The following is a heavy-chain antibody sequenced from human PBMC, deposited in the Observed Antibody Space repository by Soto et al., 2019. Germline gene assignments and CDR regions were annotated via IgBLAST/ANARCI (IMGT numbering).Heavy chain of an antibody. CDR1: GFTFSGPA. CDR3: TVGVVVKAATDY. V-gene: IGHV3-73*01. D-gene: IGHD2-2*01. Sequence: SGGSLRLSCAGSGFTFSGPAIHWVRQASGKGLEWVGRIRSKSNDYATSYATSVKGRFTISRDDSKNTAYLQMDRLETEDTAVYYCTVGVVVKAATDYWGQGTMVTVYS. J-gene: IGHJ4*02. CDR2: IRSKSNDYAT.